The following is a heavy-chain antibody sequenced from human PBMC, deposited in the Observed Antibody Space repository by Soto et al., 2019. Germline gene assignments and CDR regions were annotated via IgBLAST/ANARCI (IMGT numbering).Heavy chain of an antibody. CDR3: ARDGRRITMVRGVISPGYYYYMDV. CDR2: IYYSGST. CDR1: GGSISSYY. D-gene: IGHD3-10*01. V-gene: IGHV4-59*01. J-gene: IGHJ6*03. Sequence: PSETLSLTCTVSGGSISSYYWSWTRQPPGKGLEWIGYIYYSGSTNYNPYLKSRVTISVDTSKNQFSLKLSSVTAADTAVYYCARDGRRITMVRGVISPGYYYYMDVWGKGTTVTVSS.